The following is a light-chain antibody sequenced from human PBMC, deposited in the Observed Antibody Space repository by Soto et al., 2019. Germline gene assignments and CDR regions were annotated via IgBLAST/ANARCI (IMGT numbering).Light chain of an antibody. V-gene: IGLV2-11*01. CDR1: SSDVGGYNY. CDR3: CSYAGSYTFYV. CDR2: DVS. Sequence: QSALTQPRSVSGSPGQSVTISCTGTSSDVGGYNYVSWYQQHPGKAPKLMIYDVSKRPSGVPDRVSGSKSGNTASLTISGLQADDEADYYCCSYAGSYTFYVFGTGTKLTVL. J-gene: IGLJ1*01.